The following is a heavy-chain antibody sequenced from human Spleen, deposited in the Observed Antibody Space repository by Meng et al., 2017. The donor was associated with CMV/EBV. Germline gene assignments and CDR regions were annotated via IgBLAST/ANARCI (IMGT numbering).Heavy chain of an antibody. CDR1: GYTFTGYY. CDR3: AILRLEGPSSSWWFRYYYGMDV. V-gene: IGHV1-2*02. J-gene: IGHJ6*02. CDR2: INPNSGGT. Sequence: ASVKVSCKASGYTFTGYYMHWVRQAPGQGLEWMGWINPNSGGTNYAQKFQGRVTMTRDTSMSTAYMELSRLRSADTAVYYCAILRLEGPSSSWWFRYYYGMDVWGQGTTVTVSS. D-gene: IGHD6-13*01.